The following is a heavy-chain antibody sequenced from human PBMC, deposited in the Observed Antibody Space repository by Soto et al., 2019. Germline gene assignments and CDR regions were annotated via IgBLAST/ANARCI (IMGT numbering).Heavy chain of an antibody. CDR3: ARDLFRGDYSSSFGY. V-gene: IGHV4-30-4*01. J-gene: IGHJ4*02. Sequence: PSETLSLTCTVSGGSISSGDFYWSWIRQPPGKGLEWIGYIYYSGSTYYNPSLKSRVTISVDTSKNQFSLKLSSVTAADTAVYYCARDLFRGDYSSSFGYWGQGTLVTVSS. CDR2: IYYSGST. D-gene: IGHD4-17*01. CDR1: GGSISSGDFY.